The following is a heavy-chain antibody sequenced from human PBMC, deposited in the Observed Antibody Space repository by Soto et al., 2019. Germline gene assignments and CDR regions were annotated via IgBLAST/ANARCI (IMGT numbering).Heavy chain of an antibody. D-gene: IGHD4-4*01. J-gene: IGHJ4*02. V-gene: IGHV1-2*02. Sequence: ASVKVSCKASGYTFTGYYMHWVRQAPGQGLEWMGWINPNSVGTNYAQKFQDRVTMTRATSISTAYMELSRLKADATAVYYCAAQYSNYAGYDFDYWGQGTLVTVSS. CDR1: GYTFTGYY. CDR2: INPNSVGT. CDR3: AAQYSNYAGYDFDY.